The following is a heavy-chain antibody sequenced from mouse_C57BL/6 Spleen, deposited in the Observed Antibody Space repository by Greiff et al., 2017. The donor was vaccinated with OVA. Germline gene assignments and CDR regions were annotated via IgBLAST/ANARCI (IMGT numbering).Heavy chain of an antibody. Sequence: EVHLVESGPELVKPGASVKIPCKASGYTFTDYNMDWVKQSHGKSLEWIGDINPNNGGTIYNQKFKGKATLTVDKSSSTAYMELRSLTSEDTAVYYCARRTVYFDYWGQGTTLTVSS. J-gene: IGHJ2*01. CDR3: ARRTVYFDY. D-gene: IGHD4-1*01. CDR1: GYTFTDYN. V-gene: IGHV1-18*01. CDR2: INPNNGGT.